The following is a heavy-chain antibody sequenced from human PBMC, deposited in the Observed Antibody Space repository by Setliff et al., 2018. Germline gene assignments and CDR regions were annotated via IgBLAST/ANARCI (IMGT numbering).Heavy chain of an antibody. CDR3: ARTMYSSSWYGAFDI. D-gene: IGHD6-13*01. CDR2: IYHSGSP. V-gene: IGHV4-38-2*01. J-gene: IGHJ3*02. CDR1: GYSISSGYY. Sequence: SETLSLTCAVSGYSISSGYYWGWIRQPPGKGLEWIGSIYHSGSPNYHPSLKSRVSTSVDTSQNQISLKLSSVTAADTAVYYCARTMYSSSWYGAFDIWGQGTMVTVSS.